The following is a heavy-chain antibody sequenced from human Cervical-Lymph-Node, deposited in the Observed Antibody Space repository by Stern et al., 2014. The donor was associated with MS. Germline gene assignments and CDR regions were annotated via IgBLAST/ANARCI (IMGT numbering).Heavy chain of an antibody. CDR1: GFTFSNYG. V-gene: IGHV3-33*01. CDR2: IWRDGSEK. Sequence: QVQLEESGGDVVQPGKSLRLSCAASGFTFSNYGMHWVRRGQAKGLEWVAVIWRDGSEKYYADYVKGRFTVSRDNSKNTVYLQMNSLRAEDTALYYCATITPVDYWGQGTLVIVSS. D-gene: IGHD1-14*01. J-gene: IGHJ4*02. CDR3: ATITPVDY.